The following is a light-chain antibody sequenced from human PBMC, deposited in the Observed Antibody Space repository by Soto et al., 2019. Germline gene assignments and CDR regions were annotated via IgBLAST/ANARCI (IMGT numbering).Light chain of an antibody. Sequence: ERVFTQCPGTLTLSRVERATLSCRAXQRVTSSYLSWSQQRPGQAPRXLXYSXSTRARGVPARLSGGGSGTEFTLTIPSLQSADFAVYWCQQYNNWPLPFGPGTRLEIK. CDR1: QRVTSSY. V-gene: IGKV3D-15*01. J-gene: IGKJ5*01. CDR2: SXS. CDR3: QQYNNWPLP.